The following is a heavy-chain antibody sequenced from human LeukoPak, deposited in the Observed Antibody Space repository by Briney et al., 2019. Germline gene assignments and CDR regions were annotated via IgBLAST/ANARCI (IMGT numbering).Heavy chain of an antibody. Sequence: GASVKVSCKASGYTFTSYGISWVRQAPGQGLERMGWINTNTGNPTYAQGFTGRFVFSLGTSVSTAYLQISSLKAEDTAVYYCARDLTDYYDSSGSQIFQHWGQGALVTVSS. J-gene: IGHJ1*01. CDR2: INTNTGNP. CDR1: GYTFTSYG. CDR3: ARDLTDYYDSSGSQIFQH. V-gene: IGHV7-4-1*02. D-gene: IGHD3-22*01.